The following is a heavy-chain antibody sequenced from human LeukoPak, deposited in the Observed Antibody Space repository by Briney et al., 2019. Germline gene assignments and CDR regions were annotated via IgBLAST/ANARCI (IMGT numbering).Heavy chain of an antibody. CDR2: IYPGDSDT. Sequence: TGESLKISCKGSGYSFTSYWIGWVRQMPGKGLEWMGIIYPGDSDTRYSPSFQGQVTISADKSISTAYLQWSSLKASDTAMYYCARPAVEWELLEYYFDYWGQGTLVTVSS. J-gene: IGHJ4*02. CDR3: ARPAVEWELLEYYFDY. D-gene: IGHD1-26*01. V-gene: IGHV5-51*01. CDR1: GYSFTSYW.